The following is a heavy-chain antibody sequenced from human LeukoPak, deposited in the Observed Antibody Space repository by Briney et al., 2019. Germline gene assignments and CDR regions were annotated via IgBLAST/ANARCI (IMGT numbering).Heavy chain of an antibody. D-gene: IGHD3-22*01. Sequence: GGSLRLSCAASGFTFSSYAMSWVRQAPGKGLEWVSAISGSGGSTYYADSVKGRFTISRDNSKNTLYLQMNSLRAEDTAVYYCARRYFSSGYYLFDYWGQGTLVTVSS. CDR3: ARRYFSSGYYLFDY. CDR1: GFTFSSYA. V-gene: IGHV3-23*01. J-gene: IGHJ4*02. CDR2: ISGSGGST.